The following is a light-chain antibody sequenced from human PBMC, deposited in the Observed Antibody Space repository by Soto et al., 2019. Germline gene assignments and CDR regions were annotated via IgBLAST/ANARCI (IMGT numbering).Light chain of an antibody. J-gene: IGKJ4*01. CDR1: QSISSW. CDR3: QQYEAYPRT. CDR2: KAS. V-gene: IGKV1-5*03. Sequence: DIQLTQSPSTLSASVGDRVTITCRASQSISSWLAWYQQKPGKAPKLLVYKASSLESGVPSRFSGSGSATEFTLTISTLQPDDFATYYCQQYEAYPRTFGGGTKVEI.